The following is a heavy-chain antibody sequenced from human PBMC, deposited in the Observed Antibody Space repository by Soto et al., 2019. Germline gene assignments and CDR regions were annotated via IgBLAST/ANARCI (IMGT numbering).Heavy chain of an antibody. J-gene: IGHJ2*01. D-gene: IGHD2-21*02. Sequence: GGSLRLSCAASGFTVSSHYMSWVRQAPGKGLEWVSVIYSGGSTYYTDSVKGRFTISRDNSKNTLFLRMNSLRAEDTAVYYCARDYYGGNSRYFDLWGRGTLVTVSS. V-gene: IGHV3-66*01. CDR1: GFTVSSHY. CDR3: ARDYYGGNSRYFDL. CDR2: IYSGGST.